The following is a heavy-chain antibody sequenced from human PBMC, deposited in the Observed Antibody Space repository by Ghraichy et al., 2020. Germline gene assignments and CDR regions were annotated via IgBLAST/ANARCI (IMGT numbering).Heavy chain of an antibody. CDR1: GFTFRSYG. Sequence: GGSLRLSCAASGFTFRSYGMHWVRQAPGKGLEWVAVMSYDESNKYYADSVKGRFTISRDNSKNTLYLQMNSLRAEDTAVYYCAKDRYSYGYRYFDYWGLGALVTVSS. D-gene: IGHD5-18*01. J-gene: IGHJ4*02. CDR3: AKDRYSYGYRYFDY. V-gene: IGHV3-30*18. CDR2: MSYDESNK.